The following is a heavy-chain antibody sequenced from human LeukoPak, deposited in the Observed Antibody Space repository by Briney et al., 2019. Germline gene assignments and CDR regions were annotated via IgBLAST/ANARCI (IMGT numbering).Heavy chain of an antibody. CDR3: ARDLSLYCSGGSCYSLNY. CDR2: IYSGGST. Sequence: GGSLRLSCAASGFTVSSNYMSWVRQAPGKGLEWVSIIYSGGSTYYADSVKGRFTISRDNAKNLLYLQMNSLRAEDTAVYYCARDLSLYCSGGSCYSLNYWGQGTLVTVSS. V-gene: IGHV3-66*01. CDR1: GFTVSSNY. D-gene: IGHD2-15*01. J-gene: IGHJ4*02.